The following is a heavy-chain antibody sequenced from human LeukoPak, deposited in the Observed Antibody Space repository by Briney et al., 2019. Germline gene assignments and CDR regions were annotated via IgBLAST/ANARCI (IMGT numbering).Heavy chain of an antibody. CDR3: ARERGYGGNSGSDGY. J-gene: IGHJ4*02. Sequence: GGSLRLSCAASGFTFSSYEMNWVRQAPGKGLEWVSYISSSGSTIYYADSVKGRFTISRDNAKNSLYLQMNSLRAEDTAVYYCARERGYGGNSGSDGYWGQGTLVTVSS. CDR2: ISSSGSTI. CDR1: GFTFSSYE. V-gene: IGHV3-48*03. D-gene: IGHD4-23*01.